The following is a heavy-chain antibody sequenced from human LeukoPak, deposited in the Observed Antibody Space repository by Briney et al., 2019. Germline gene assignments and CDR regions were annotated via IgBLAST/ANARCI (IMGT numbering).Heavy chain of an antibody. Sequence: SETLSLTCTVSGGSISSYYWSWIRQPPGKGLEWIGYIYYSGSTNYNPSLKSRVTISVDTSKNQFSLKLSSVTAADTAVYYCARGRFPHNWNYVGFDHWGQGTLVTVFS. CDR2: IYYSGST. D-gene: IGHD1-7*01. J-gene: IGHJ5*02. CDR3: ARGRFPHNWNYVGFDH. CDR1: GGSISSYY. V-gene: IGHV4-59*01.